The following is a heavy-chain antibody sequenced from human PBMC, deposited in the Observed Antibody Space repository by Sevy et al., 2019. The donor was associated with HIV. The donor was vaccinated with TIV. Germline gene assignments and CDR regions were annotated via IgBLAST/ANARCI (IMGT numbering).Heavy chain of an antibody. CDR3: ARAGSGNDGYFDY. Sequence: GGSQRLSCAGSGFTFSSNDMHWVRQATGKGLEWVSGIGTAGDTYYPGSVKGRFTISREDAKNSLYLQMNSLRAGDTAVYYCARAGSGNDGYFDYWGQGTLVTVSS. D-gene: IGHD5-12*01. CDR2: IGTAGDT. CDR1: GFTFSSND. V-gene: IGHV3-13*01. J-gene: IGHJ4*02.